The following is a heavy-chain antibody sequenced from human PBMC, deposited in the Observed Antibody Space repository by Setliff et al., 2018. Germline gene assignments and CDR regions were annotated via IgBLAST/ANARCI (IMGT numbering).Heavy chain of an antibody. V-gene: IGHV3-21*01. J-gene: IGHJ6*03. CDR3: ARAADSYGPPRSYMDV. D-gene: IGHD5-18*01. CDR1: GFTFSSYW. CDR2: ISGSAGSI. Sequence: SGGSLRLSCAASGFTFSSYWMHWVRQAPGKGLEWVSTISGSAGSIHLADSVQGRFTISRDNSKNSLYLQMNSLRAEDTAVYYCARAADSYGPPRSYMDVWGEGTTVNVSS.